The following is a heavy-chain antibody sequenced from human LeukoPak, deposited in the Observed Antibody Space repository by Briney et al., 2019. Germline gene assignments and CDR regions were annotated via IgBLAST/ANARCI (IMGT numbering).Heavy chain of an antibody. CDR2: INPNSGGT. CDR3: ARTVWAAAAGFDP. V-gene: IGHV1-2*02. D-gene: IGHD6-13*01. CDR1: GYTFTGYY. J-gene: IGHJ5*02. Sequence: ASVKVSCKASGYTFTGYYMHWVRQAPGQGLEWMGWINPNSGGTNYAQKFQGRVTMTRDTSISTAYMELSRLRSGDTAVYYCARTVWAAAAGFDPWGQGTLVTVSS.